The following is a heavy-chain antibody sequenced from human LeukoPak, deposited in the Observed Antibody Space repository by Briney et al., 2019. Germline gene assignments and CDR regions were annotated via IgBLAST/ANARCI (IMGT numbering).Heavy chain of an antibody. V-gene: IGHV1-69*04. Sequence: ASVKVSCKASGGTFSSYAISWVRQAPGQGLEWMGRIIPILGIANYAQKFQGRVTITADKSTSTAYMELSSLRSEDTAVYYCARDLLVRGVIYDNWGQGTLVTVSS. J-gene: IGHJ4*02. D-gene: IGHD3-10*01. CDR1: GGTFSSYA. CDR3: ARDLLVRGVIYDN. CDR2: IIPILGIA.